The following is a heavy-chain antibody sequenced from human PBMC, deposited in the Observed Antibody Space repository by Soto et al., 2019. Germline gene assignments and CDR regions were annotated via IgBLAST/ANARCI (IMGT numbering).Heavy chain of an antibody. V-gene: IGHV4-34*01. D-gene: IGHD6-19*01. CDR1: GGTFSGYY. CDR3: ARGPWAGTRRPFDF. J-gene: IGHJ3*01. CDR2: VNPSGST. Sequence: QVQLQQWGAGLLKPSETLSLICGVYGGTFSGYYWTWIRQPPGQGLEWIGEVNPSGSTNYNPSLKSRVTISADTSKNQFSLKLXSVAAADTAVYYCARGPWAGTRRPFDFWGQGTMVTVSS.